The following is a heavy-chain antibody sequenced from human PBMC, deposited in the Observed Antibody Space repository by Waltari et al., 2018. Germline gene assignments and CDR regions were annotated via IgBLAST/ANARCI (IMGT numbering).Heavy chain of an antibody. Sequence: QVQLQESGPGLVKPSETLSLTCTVSGGSISSHYWSWIRQPPGKGLEWIGYIYYSGSTNYNPSLKSRVTISVDTSKNQFSLKLSSVTAADTAVYYCARGSPAAGNWFDPWGQGTLVTVSS. CDR3: ARGSPAAGNWFDP. V-gene: IGHV4-59*11. CDR2: IYYSGST. CDR1: GGSISSHY. J-gene: IGHJ5*02. D-gene: IGHD6-13*01.